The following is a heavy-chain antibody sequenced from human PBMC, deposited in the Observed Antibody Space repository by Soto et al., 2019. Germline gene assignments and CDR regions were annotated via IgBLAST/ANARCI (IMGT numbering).Heavy chain of an antibody. D-gene: IGHD3-3*01. CDR2: ISGGGGST. CDR3: AKQDDFWSGYLWFPAKYGMDV. Sequence: PGGSLRLSCTTSGFSFADYAMSWFRLPPGKGREWVSGISGGGGSTYYADSVKGRFTISRDNSKNTLYLQMNSLRAEDTAVYYCAKQDDFWSGYLWFPAKYGMDVWGQGTTVTVSS. V-gene: IGHV3-23*01. J-gene: IGHJ6*02. CDR1: GFSFADYA.